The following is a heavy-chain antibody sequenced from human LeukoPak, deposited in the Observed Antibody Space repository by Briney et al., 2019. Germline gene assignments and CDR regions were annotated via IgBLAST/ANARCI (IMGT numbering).Heavy chain of an antibody. V-gene: IGHV3-30*18. J-gene: IGHJ4*02. D-gene: IGHD6-19*01. CDR1: GFTFSSYG. CDR2: ISYDGSNK. CDR3: AKQSRSSGWYPIDY. Sequence: PGRSLRLSCAASGFTFSSYGMHWVRQAPGKGLEWVAVISYDGSNKYYADSVKGRFTISRDNSKNTLYLQMNSLRAEDTAVYYCAKQSRSSGWYPIDYWGQGTLVTVSS.